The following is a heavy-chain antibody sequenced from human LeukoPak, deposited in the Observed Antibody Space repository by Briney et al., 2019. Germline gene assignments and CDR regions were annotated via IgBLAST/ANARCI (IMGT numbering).Heavy chain of an antibody. D-gene: IGHD5-24*01. CDR3: ASKGWLQPWAIDY. J-gene: IGHJ4*02. CDR2: ISSSSSYI. V-gene: IGHV3-21*01. CDR1: GFTFSSYS. Sequence: GGSLRLSCAASGFTFSSYSMNWVRQAPGKGLEWVSSISSSSSYIYYADSVKGRFTISRDNAKNSLYLQMNSLRAEDTAVYYCASKGWLQPWAIDYWGQGTLVTVSS.